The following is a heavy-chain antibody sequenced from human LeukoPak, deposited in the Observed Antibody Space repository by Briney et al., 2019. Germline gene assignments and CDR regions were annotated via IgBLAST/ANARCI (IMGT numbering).Heavy chain of an antibody. CDR3: ARLPYCSSTRCYDYYYYMDV. Sequence: SETLSLTCAVSGYSISSDYYGGWIRQPPGKGLEWIGSIYHSGNTYYNPSLKGRVTISVDTSKNQFSLKLSSVTAADTAVYYCARLPYCSSTRCYDYYYYMDVWGKGTTVTVSS. CDR1: GYSISSDYY. V-gene: IGHV4-38-2*01. D-gene: IGHD2-2*01. J-gene: IGHJ6*03. CDR2: IYHSGNT.